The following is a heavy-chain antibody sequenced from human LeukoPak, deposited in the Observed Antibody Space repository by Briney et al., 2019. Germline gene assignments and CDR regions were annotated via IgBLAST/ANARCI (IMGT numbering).Heavy chain of an antibody. CDR3: ATVRRPSDSINDAFNI. J-gene: IGHJ3*02. CDR1: GYTLTELS. CDR2: FDPEDGET. D-gene: IGHD3-22*01. V-gene: IGHV1-24*01. Sequence: GASVKVSCKVSGYTLTELSMHWVRQAPGKGLEWMGGFDPEDGETIYAQKFQGRVTMTEDPSRDTAYMELSSLRSEDTAMYYCATVRRPSDSINDAFNIWGQGTMVTVSS.